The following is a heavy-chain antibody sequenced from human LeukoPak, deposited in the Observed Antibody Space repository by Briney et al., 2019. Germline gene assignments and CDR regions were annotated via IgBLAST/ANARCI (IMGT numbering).Heavy chain of an antibody. CDR3: ARKRDAFDI. J-gene: IGHJ3*02. V-gene: IGHV4-4*07. CDR1: GGSISSYY. CDR2: IYTSGST. Sequence: SETLSLTCIVSGGSISSYYWSWIRQPAGKGLEWIGRIYTSGSTNYNPSLKSRVTMSVDTYKNQFSLKLSAVSAADRAVYYCARKRDAFDIWGQGTMVTVSS.